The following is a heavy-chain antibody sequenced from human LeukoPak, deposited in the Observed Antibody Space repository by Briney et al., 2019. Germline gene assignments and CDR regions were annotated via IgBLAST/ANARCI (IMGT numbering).Heavy chain of an antibody. D-gene: IGHD5-18*01. CDR3: ARELDAYVDTAMAFDY. V-gene: IGHV7-4-1*02. Sequence: ASVKVSCKASGYTFTSYAMNWVRQAPGQGLEWMGWINTNTGNPTYAQGFTGRFVFSLDTSVSTAYLQISSLKAEDTAVYYCARELDAYVDTAMAFDYWGQGTLVTVSS. CDR1: GYTFTSYA. J-gene: IGHJ4*02. CDR2: INTNTGNP.